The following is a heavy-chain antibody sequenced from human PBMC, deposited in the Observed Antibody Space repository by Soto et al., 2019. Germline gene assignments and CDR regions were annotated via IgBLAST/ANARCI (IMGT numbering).Heavy chain of an antibody. CDR3: AKSVSAATPPVDY. V-gene: IGHV3-30*18. CDR2: ISYDGSNK. D-gene: IGHD2-15*01. J-gene: IGHJ4*02. Sequence: QVQLVESGGGVVQPGRSLRLSCAASGFTFSSYGMHWVRQAPGKGLERVAVISYDGSNKYYADSVKGRFTISRDNSKNTLYLQMNSLRAEDTAVYYCAKSVSAATPPVDYWGQGTLVTVSS. CDR1: GFTFSSYG.